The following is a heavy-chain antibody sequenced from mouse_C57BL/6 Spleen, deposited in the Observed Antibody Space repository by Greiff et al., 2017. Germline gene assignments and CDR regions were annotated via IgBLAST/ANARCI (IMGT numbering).Heavy chain of an antibody. D-gene: IGHD1-1*01. CDR1: GYTFTSYW. CDR2: IDPSDSET. Sequence: QVQLQQPGAELVRPGSSVKLSCKASGYTFTSYWMHWVKQRPIQGLEWIGNIDPSDSETHYNQKFKDKATLTVDKSSSTAYMQLSSRTSEDSAVYYCARDYGSSYGYFDIWGTGTTVTVSS. CDR3: ARDYGSSYGYFDI. J-gene: IGHJ1*03. V-gene: IGHV1-52*01.